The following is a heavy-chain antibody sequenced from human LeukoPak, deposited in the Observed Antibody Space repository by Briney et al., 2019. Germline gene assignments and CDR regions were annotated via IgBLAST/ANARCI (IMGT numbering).Heavy chain of an antibody. CDR3: ARGGSGPAVSSGY. CDR1: GYSFTNYW. D-gene: IGHD6-25*01. J-gene: IGHJ4*02. Sequence: GESLKISCKGSGYSFTNYWIGWVRQMPGKGLEWMGIIYPGDSDTRYSPSFQGQVTISADKSISTAYLQWSSLRTSDTAMYYCARGGSGPAVSSGYWGQGTLVTVSS. V-gene: IGHV5-51*01. CDR2: IYPGDSDT.